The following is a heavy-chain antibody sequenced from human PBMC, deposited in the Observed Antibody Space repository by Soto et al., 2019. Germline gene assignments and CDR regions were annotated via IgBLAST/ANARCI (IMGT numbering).Heavy chain of an antibody. V-gene: IGHV3-21*01. Sequence: GGSLRLSCAASGFTFSSYSMNWVRQAPGKGLEWVSSISSSSSYIYYADSVKGRFTISRDNAKNSLYLQMNSLRAEDTAVYYCARDRLGTYCSSTSCYEDHPSWFDSWGQGTLVTVSS. CDR3: ARDRLGTYCSSTSCYEDHPSWFDS. CDR1: GFTFSSYS. D-gene: IGHD2-2*01. CDR2: ISSSSSYI. J-gene: IGHJ5*01.